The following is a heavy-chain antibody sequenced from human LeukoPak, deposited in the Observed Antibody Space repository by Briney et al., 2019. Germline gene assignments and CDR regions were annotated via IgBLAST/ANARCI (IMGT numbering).Heavy chain of an antibody. V-gene: IGHV3-13*01. Sequence: GGSLRLSCAASGFTFSIYAMSWVRQAPGKGLEWVSAIGTAGDTYYPGSVKGRFTISRENAKNSLYLQMNSLRAGDTAVYYCARVGGGVRGVNLDVFDIWGQGTMVTVSS. J-gene: IGHJ3*02. CDR2: IGTAGDT. D-gene: IGHD3-10*01. CDR1: GFTFSIYA. CDR3: ARVGGGVRGVNLDVFDI.